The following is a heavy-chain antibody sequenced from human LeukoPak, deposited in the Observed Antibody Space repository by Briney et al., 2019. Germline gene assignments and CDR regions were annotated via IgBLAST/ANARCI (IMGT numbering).Heavy chain of an antibody. J-gene: IGHJ2*01. CDR2: IYYSGST. V-gene: IGHV4-39*07. D-gene: IGHD6-6*01. Sequence: SETLSLTCTVSGGSININTYYWGWIRQPPGKGLEWIGSIYYSGSTYHNPSLKSRVTISVDTSKNQFSLKLSSVTAADTAVYYCARASHGWYFDLWGRGTLVTVSS. CDR1: GGSININTYY. CDR3: ARASHGWYFDL.